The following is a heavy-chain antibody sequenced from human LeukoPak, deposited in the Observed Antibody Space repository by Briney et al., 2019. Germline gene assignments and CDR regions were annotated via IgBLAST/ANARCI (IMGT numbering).Heavy chain of an antibody. V-gene: IGHV5-51*01. Sequence: GESLKISCKGSGYSFSNYYIAWVRQTPGKGLEWMGIIYPGDSDTTYSPSFQGQVTMSADKSISAAYLQWSSLKASDTAMYYCARGSIYHDYWGQGTLVTVSS. D-gene: IGHD3-3*01. CDR3: ARGSIYHDY. CDR1: GYSFSNYY. J-gene: IGHJ4*02. CDR2: IYPGDSDT.